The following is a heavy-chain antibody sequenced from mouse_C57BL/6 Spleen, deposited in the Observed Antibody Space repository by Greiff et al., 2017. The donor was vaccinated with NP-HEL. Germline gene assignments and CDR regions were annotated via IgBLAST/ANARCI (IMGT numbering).Heavy chain of an antibody. D-gene: IGHD2-12*01. CDR2: IYPGNSDT. J-gene: IGHJ4*01. CDR3: TRSSYTSNAMDY. Sequence: VQLQQSGTVLARPGASVKMSCKTSGYTFTSYWMHWVKQRPGQGLEWIGAIYPGNSDTSYNQKFKGKAKLTAVTSASTAYMELSSLTNEDSAVYYCTRSSYTSNAMDYWGQGTSVTVSS. CDR1: GYTFTSYW. V-gene: IGHV1-5*01.